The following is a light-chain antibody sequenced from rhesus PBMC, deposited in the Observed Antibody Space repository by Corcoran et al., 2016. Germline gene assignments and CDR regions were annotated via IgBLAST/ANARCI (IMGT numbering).Light chain of an antibody. CDR1: QSVGGY. J-gene: IGKJ1*01. CDR3: QQSSDLWT. CDR2: GAS. Sequence: EIVVTQSPATLSLSPGERGTLSCRASQSVGGYLAWYQQRPGQAPRLLIYGASFRSTGSPDRFGGCGSGTYFTITIRRMGPEDCGVYYCQQSSDLWTFGQGTKVEIK. V-gene: IGKV3-24*04.